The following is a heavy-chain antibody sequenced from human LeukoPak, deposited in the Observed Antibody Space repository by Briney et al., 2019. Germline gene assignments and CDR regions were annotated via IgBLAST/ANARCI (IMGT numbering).Heavy chain of an antibody. J-gene: IGHJ5*02. CDR1: GDSIVSSHW. Sequence: SETLSLTCDVSGDSIVSSHWWTWVRQAPGKGLEWVGEIHHSRIAHHNPSLKSRVTISIDKTRNHFSLRLTSLTAADTAVYFCANIGGAGFSRVHPWGQGTLVTVSS. V-gene: IGHV4/OR15-8*02. D-gene: IGHD6-13*01. CDR3: ANIGGAGFSRVHP. CDR2: IHHSRIA.